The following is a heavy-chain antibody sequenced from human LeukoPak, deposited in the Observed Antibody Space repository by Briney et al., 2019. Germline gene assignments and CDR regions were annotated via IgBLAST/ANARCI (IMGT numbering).Heavy chain of an antibody. CDR1: GGSISTYY. J-gene: IGHJ4*02. CDR2: IYYSGSA. CDR3: ARSYGSGNYFDY. D-gene: IGHD3-10*01. Sequence: SETLSLTCTVSGGSISTYYWSWIRQPPGKGLEWIEYIYYSGSAKYNPSLKSRVTISVDTSKNQFSLKLRSVTAADTAVYYCARSYGSGNYFDYWGQGTLVTVSS. V-gene: IGHV4-59*01.